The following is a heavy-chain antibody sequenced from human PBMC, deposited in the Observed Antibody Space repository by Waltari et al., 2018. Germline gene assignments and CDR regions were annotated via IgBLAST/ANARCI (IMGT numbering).Heavy chain of an antibody. J-gene: IGHJ6*04. CDR1: GFTFSSYW. CDR2: INSDGSST. Sequence: EVQLVESGGGLVQPGGSLRLSCAASGFTFSSYWMHWVRKAPGKGLVWVSRINSDGSSTSYADSVKGRFTISRDNAKNTLYLQMNSLRAEDTAVYYCARGPIYDFWSGYYGGGWGKGTTVTVSS. D-gene: IGHD3-3*01. V-gene: IGHV3-74*01. CDR3: ARGPIYDFWSGYYGGG.